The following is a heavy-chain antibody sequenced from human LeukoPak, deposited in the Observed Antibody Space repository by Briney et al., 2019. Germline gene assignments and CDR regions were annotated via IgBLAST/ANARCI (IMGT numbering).Heavy chain of an antibody. Sequence: GGSLRLSCVASGLNFGESAMHRVRQAPGKGLEWVSLISADGGSAFSADSVKGRFSISRDNSKNSLYLQMDSLRSEDTAMYYCAKESGKFDYWGQGTLVVVSS. J-gene: IGHJ4*02. CDR1: GLNFGESA. V-gene: IGHV3-43*02. CDR3: AKESGKFDY. CDR2: ISADGGSA.